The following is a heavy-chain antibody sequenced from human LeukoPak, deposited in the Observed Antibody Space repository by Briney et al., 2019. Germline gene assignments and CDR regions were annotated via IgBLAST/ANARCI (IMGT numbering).Heavy chain of an antibody. CDR1: GGSISSSNYY. Sequence: PSETLSLTCTVSGGSISSSNYYWGWIRQPPGTGLEWIGSIYYSGITYYNPSLKSPVTISVDTSKNQFSLKLSSMTAADTAVYYCARYNYGDSNFDYWGQGTLVTVSS. CDR3: ARYNYGDSNFDY. CDR2: IYYSGIT. D-gene: IGHD4-17*01. V-gene: IGHV4-39*07. J-gene: IGHJ4*02.